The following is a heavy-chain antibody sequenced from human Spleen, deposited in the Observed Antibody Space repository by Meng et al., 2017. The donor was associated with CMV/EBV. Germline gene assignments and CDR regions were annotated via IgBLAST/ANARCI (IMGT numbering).Heavy chain of an antibody. D-gene: IGHD2-2*01. CDR3: ARESSPDALDI. V-gene: IGHV3-48*03. CDR2: ISSSGTTI. J-gene: IGHJ3*02. CDR1: GFTFNNFE. Sequence: GESLKISCAASGFTFNNFEMNWVRQAPGKGLQWISYISSSGTTIHYADSVKGRFTISRDNTKNSLFLQMESLRVEDTAVYYCARESSPDALDIWGQGTTVTVSS.